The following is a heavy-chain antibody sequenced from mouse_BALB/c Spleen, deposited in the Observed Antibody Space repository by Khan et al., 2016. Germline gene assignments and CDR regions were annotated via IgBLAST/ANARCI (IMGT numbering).Heavy chain of an antibody. CDR1: GFTFSGFG. V-gene: IGHV5-17*02. J-gene: IGHJ4*01. CDR2: ISSGSTNI. CDR3: ARMGGSYAMDY. Sequence: EVELVKSGGDLVQPGGSRKLSCAASGFTFSGFGMHWVRQAPEKGLEWVAYISSGSTNIYYADTVKGRFTITRDNPKNTLFLQMTSLRSEDTAMYYCARMGGSYAMDYWGQGTSVTVSS.